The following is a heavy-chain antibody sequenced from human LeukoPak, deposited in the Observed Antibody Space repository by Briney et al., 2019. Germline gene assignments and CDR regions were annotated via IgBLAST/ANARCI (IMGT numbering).Heavy chain of an antibody. J-gene: IGHJ4*02. Sequence: PSETLSLTCTVSGGSISSGYYWGWIRQPPGKGLEWIGSIYHSGSTYYNPSLKSRVTISVDTSKNQFSLKLSSVTAADTAVYYCALCSWGHELYDYWGQGTLVTVSS. CDR2: IYHSGST. D-gene: IGHD1-26*01. V-gene: IGHV4-38-2*02. CDR3: ALCSWGHELYDY. CDR1: GGSISSGYY.